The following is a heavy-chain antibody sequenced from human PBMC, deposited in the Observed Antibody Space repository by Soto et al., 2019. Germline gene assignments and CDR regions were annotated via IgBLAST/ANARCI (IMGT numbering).Heavy chain of an antibody. D-gene: IGHD3-16*01. CDR2: TSYDGSNK. CDR1: GFTFRSYV. Sequence: QVQLVESGGGVVQPGTSLRLSCVGSGFTFRSYVIHWVRQAPGKGLEWVALTSYDGSNKDYGDSVKGRFTISRDNSRNTVDLQMDSLRSEYTALYYCARWGTTGGLDVWGQGTLVSVSS. V-gene: IGHV3-33*05. CDR3: ARWGTTGGLDV. J-gene: IGHJ1*01.